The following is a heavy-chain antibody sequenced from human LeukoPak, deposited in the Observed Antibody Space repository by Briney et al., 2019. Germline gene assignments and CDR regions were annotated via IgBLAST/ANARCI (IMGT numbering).Heavy chain of an antibody. CDR1: GGSISSGSYY. CDR3: AGWHNYYGSGSYYQGFDY. CDR2: IYTSGST. Sequence: SETLSLTCTVSGGSISSGSYYWSWIRQPAGKGLEWIGRIYTSGSTNYNPSLKSRVTISVDTSKNQFSLKLSSVTAADTAVYYCAGWHNYYGSGSYYQGFDYWGRGTLGTVSS. D-gene: IGHD3-10*01. J-gene: IGHJ4*02. V-gene: IGHV4-61*02.